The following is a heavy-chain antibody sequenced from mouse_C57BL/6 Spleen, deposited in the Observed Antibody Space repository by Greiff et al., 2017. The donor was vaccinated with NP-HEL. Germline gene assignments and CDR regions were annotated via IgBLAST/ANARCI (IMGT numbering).Heavy chain of an antibody. V-gene: IGHV6-6*01. CDR3: TRIRYDGYFGYAMDY. CDR2: IRNKANNHAT. J-gene: IGHJ4*01. D-gene: IGHD2-3*01. Sequence: EVKVEESGGGLVQPGGSMKLSCAASGFTFSDAWMDWVRQSPEKGLEWVAEIRNKANNHATYYAESVKGRFTISRDDSKSSVYLQMNSLRAEDTGIYYCTRIRYDGYFGYAMDYWGQGTSVTVSS. CDR1: GFTFSDAW.